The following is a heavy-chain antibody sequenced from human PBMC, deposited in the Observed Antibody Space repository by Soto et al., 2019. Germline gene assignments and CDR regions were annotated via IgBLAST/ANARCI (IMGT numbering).Heavy chain of an antibody. J-gene: IGHJ6*03. CDR1: GGSISSGGYY. CDR3: AKLPMVRGVIAYYMDV. D-gene: IGHD3-10*01. Sequence: SETLSLTCTVSGGSISSGGYYWSWIRQHPGKGLEWIGYIYYSGSTYYNPSLKSRVTISVDTSKNQFSLKLSSVTAADTAVYYYAKLPMVRGVIAYYMDVWGKGTTVTVSS. V-gene: IGHV4-31*03. CDR2: IYYSGST.